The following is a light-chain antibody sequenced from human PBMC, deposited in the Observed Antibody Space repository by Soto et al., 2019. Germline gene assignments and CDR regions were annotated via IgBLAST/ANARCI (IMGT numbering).Light chain of an antibody. CDR1: QSVSSSY. CDR2: GAS. V-gene: IGKV3-20*01. J-gene: IGKJ5*01. Sequence: EIVLTQSPGTLSLSPGERATLSCRASQSVSSSYLAWYQQKPGQAPRLLIYGASGRATGIPDRFSGSVSGTDFTLTISRLEPEDFAVYYCQQYGSSPPVTFGQGIRLEIK. CDR3: QQYGSSPPVT.